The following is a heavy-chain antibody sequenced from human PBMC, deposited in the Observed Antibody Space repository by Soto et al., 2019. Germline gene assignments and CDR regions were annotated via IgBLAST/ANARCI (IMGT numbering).Heavy chain of an antibody. D-gene: IGHD2-15*01. CDR2: ISYDGSNK. CDR1: GFTFSSYG. Sequence: PGGSLRLSCAASGFTFSSYGMHWVRQAPGKGLEWVAVISYDGSNKYYADSVKGRFTISRDNSKNTLYLQMNSLRAGDTAVYYCAKDFQGYCSGGSCYSGPDYWGQGTLVTVSS. V-gene: IGHV3-30*18. J-gene: IGHJ4*02. CDR3: AKDFQGYCSGGSCYSGPDY.